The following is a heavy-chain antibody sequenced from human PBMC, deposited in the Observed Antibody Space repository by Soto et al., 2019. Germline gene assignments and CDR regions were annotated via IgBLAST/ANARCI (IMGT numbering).Heavy chain of an antibody. D-gene: IGHD6-13*01. CDR1: GGTIRSPDW. Sequence: PSETLSLTCGVSGGTIRSPDWWTWVRQPPGKGLEWIGEIFQSGSTNYTPSLESRVTISVDKSKNQFSLTLTSVTAADTAVYFCARGRGRYSSSWSWFDPWGQGILVTVSS. CDR2: IFQSGST. J-gene: IGHJ5*02. CDR3: ARGRGRYSSSWSWFDP. V-gene: IGHV4-4*02.